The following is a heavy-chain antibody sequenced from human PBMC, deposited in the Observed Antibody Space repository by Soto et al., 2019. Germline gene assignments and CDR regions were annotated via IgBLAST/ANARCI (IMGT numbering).Heavy chain of an antibody. Sequence: GGSLRLSCAASGFTFSSYAMHWVRQAPGKGLEWVAVISYDENNKYYADSVKGRFTISRDNSKNTLYLQMNSLRAEDMSVYYCAKRSSSSTFDYWGQGTLVTVSS. D-gene: IGHD6-6*01. CDR2: ISYDENNK. J-gene: IGHJ4*02. CDR1: GFTFSSYA. CDR3: AKRSSSSTFDY. V-gene: IGHV3-30*04.